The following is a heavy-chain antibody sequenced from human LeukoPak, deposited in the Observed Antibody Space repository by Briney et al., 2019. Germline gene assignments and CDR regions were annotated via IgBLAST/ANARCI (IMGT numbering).Heavy chain of an antibody. CDR3: ARVGTYGIGETVTTNAFDI. V-gene: IGHV4-4*07. J-gene: IGHJ3*02. CDR2: IYTSGST. CDR1: GGSISSYY. Sequence: PSGTLSLTCTVSGGSISSYYWSWIRQPAGKGLEWIGRIYTSGSTNYNPSLKSRVTISVDTSKNQFSLKLSSVTAADTAVYYCARVGTYGIGETVTTNAFDIWGQGTMVTVSS. D-gene: IGHD4-17*01.